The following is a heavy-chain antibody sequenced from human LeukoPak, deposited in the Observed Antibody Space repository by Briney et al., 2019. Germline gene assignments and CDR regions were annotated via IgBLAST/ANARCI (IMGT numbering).Heavy chain of an antibody. Sequence: PSQTLSLTCTVSGGSISSGSYYWSWIRQPAGKGLEWIGRIYTSGSTNYNPSLKSRVTISVDTSKNQFSLKLSSVTAADTAVYYCARVVVADTCNWFDPWGQGTLVTVSS. CDR2: IYTSGST. V-gene: IGHV4-61*02. D-gene: IGHD6-19*01. CDR1: GGSISSGSYY. J-gene: IGHJ5*02. CDR3: ARVVVADTCNWFDP.